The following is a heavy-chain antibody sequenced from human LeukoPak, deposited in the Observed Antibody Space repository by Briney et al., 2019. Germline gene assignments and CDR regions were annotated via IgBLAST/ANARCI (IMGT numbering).Heavy chain of an antibody. Sequence: ASVKVSCKVSGYTLTELSMHWVRQAPGKGLEWMGGFDPEDGETIYAQKFQGRVTMTEDTSTDTAYMELSSLRSEDTAVYYCAKIYYYDSSGYRNFDYWGQGTLVTVSS. CDR1: GYTLTELS. D-gene: IGHD3-22*01. CDR3: AKIYYYDSSGYRNFDY. V-gene: IGHV1-24*01. J-gene: IGHJ4*02. CDR2: FDPEDGET.